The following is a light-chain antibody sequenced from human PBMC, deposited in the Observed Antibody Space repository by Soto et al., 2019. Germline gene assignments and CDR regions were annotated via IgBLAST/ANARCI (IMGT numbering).Light chain of an antibody. CDR3: CSYAGGSIYVL. CDR2: EVT. CDR1: SGDVGNFNL. J-gene: IGLJ2*01. Sequence: QSALTQPASVSGSPGQSITISCTGTSGDVGNFNLVSWYQQHPGKAPNLIIFEVTKRPSGVSNRFSGSKSGNTASLTISGLQAEDAPDYYCCSYAGGSIYVLFGGGTKVTV. V-gene: IGLV2-23*02.